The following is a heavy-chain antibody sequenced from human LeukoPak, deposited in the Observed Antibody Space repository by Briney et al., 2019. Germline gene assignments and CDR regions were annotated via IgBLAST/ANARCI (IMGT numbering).Heavy chain of an antibody. CDR2: ISYDGSNK. V-gene: IGHV3-30*18. CDR1: GFTLRSYG. CDR3: AKGSGYYDSSGFDY. D-gene: IGHD3-22*01. Sequence: GGSLRLSCAASGFTLRSYGMHTVRPTPRKGRGRGAVISYDGSNKYYADSVKGRFTISRDNSKNTLYLQMKSPRAEDMAVYYCAKGSGYYDSSGFDYWGQGTLVTVSS. J-gene: IGHJ4*02.